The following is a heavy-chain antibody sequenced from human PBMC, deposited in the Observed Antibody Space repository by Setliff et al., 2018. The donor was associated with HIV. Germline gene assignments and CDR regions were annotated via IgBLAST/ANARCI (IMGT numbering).Heavy chain of an antibody. J-gene: IGHJ4*02. Sequence: SETLSLTCNVSDDSFSTNYCSWVRQPPGKGLEWIGYIYASGSTNYNPSLKSRVTISVDTSKNQFSLKLSSVTAADTAVYYCARVYSRSWFFFDHWGQGILVAVSS. V-gene: IGHV4-4*09. CDR1: DDSFSTNY. CDR2: IYASGST. CDR3: ARVYSRSWFFFDH. D-gene: IGHD6-13*01.